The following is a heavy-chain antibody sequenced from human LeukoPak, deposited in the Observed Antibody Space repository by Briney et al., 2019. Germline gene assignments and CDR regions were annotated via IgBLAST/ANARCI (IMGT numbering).Heavy chain of an antibody. CDR2: ISYDGSNK. D-gene: IGHD2-2*01. CDR1: GFTFSSYA. Sequence: GGSLRLSCAASGFTFSSYAMHWVRQAPGKGLEWVAVISYDGSNKYYADSVKGRFTISRDNSKNTLYLQMNSLRAEDTAVYYCARDSHCSSTSCYPRDWDQGTLVTVSS. J-gene: IGHJ4*02. CDR3: ARDSHCSSTSCYPRD. V-gene: IGHV3-30*04.